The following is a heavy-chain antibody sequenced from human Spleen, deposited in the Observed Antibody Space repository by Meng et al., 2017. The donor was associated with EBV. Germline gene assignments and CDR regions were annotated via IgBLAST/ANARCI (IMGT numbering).Heavy chain of an antibody. CDR2: INAGNGNT. J-gene: IGHJ4*02. V-gene: IGHV1-3*01. CDR1: GYTFISYA. CDR3: ARDWSYVDYAFDY. D-gene: IGHD4-17*01. Sequence: QVQFVQSEAEVEKPGAAVKLYCKGYGYTFISYAIPWMRQRPGQRLEWEGWINAGNGNTKYAQNFQGRITITWDTAATTSYMELTSLTSEDTGIYYCARDWSYVDYAFDYWGQGTLVTVSS.